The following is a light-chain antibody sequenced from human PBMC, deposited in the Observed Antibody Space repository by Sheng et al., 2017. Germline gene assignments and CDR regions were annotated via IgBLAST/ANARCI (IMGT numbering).Light chain of an antibody. CDR3: GTWDSGLSVVL. CDR2: DNN. V-gene: IGLV1-51*01. Sequence: QSVLTQPPSVSAAPGEKVTISCSGSSSNIGNNYVSWYQQFPGTAPKVLIYDNNERPSGISDRFSGSKSGTSATLGITGLQTGDEADYYCGTWDSGLSVVLFGGGTKLTVL. J-gene: IGLJ3*02. CDR1: SSNIGNNY.